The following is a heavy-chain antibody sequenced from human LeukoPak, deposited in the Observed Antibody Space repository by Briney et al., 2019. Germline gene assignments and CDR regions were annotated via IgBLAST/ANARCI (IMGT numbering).Heavy chain of an antibody. J-gene: IGHJ4*02. V-gene: IGHV1-2*02. CDR3: ARDEDLDY. Sequence: ASVKVSCKASEYTFTGYYMHWVRQAPGQGLEWMGWINPNSGGPNFAQKFQGRLTMTRDTSISTAYMELSRLRSDDTAVYYCARDEDLDYWGQGTLVTVSS. CDR2: INPNSGGP. CDR1: EYTFTGYY.